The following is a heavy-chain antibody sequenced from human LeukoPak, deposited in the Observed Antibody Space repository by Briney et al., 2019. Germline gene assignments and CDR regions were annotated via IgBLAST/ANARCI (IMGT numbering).Heavy chain of an antibody. CDR1: GGTFSSYA. Sequence: SVKVSCKASGGTFSSYAISWVRQAPGQGLEWMGGIIPIFGTANYAQKFQGRVTITADEFTSTAYMELSSLRSEDTAVYYCARDLAYCGGDCYSVAFDIWGQGIMVTVSS. V-gene: IGHV1-69*01. CDR3: ARDLAYCGGDCYSVAFDI. D-gene: IGHD2-21*01. CDR2: IIPIFGTA. J-gene: IGHJ3*02.